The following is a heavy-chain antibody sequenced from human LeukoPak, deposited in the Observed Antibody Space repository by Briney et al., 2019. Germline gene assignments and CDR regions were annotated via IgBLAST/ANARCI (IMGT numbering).Heavy chain of an antibody. D-gene: IGHD6-19*01. V-gene: IGHV3-30*18. Sequence: GSLRLSCAASGFTFSSYGMHWVRQAPGKGLEWVTVISNDGSNKYCADSVKGRFTISRDNSKNTLYLQMNGLRAEDTAVYYCAKDGSGLTYYFDYWGQGTLVTVSS. CDR3: AKDGSGLTYYFDY. CDR1: GFTFSSYG. J-gene: IGHJ4*02. CDR2: ISNDGSNK.